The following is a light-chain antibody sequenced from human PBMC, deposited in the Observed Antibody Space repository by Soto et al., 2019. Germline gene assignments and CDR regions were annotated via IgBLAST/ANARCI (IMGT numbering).Light chain of an antibody. CDR3: QYYDATNQV. CDR2: EDN. V-gene: IGLV6-57*01. CDR1: SGSIASNY. Sequence: NFMLTQPHSVSESPGKTVIISCTRSSGSIASNYVQWYQQRPGSSPTTVIYEDNQRPSGVPDRFSGSIDSSSNSASLTISGLENEDEADYFCQYYDATNQVFGGGTKLTVL. J-gene: IGLJ2*01.